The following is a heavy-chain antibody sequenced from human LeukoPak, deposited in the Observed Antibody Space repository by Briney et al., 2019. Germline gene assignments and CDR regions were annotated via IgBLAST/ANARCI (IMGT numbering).Heavy chain of an antibody. D-gene: IGHD7-27*01. CDR3: ARDALWGSGGY. V-gene: IGHV4-38-2*02. Sequence: SETLSLTCTVSGYSISSGYYWGWIRQPPGKGLEWIGSIYHSGSTNYNPSLKSRVTISVDKSKNQFSLKLSSVTAADTAVYYCARDALWGSGGYWGQGTLVTVSS. J-gene: IGHJ4*02. CDR2: IYHSGST. CDR1: GYSISSGYY.